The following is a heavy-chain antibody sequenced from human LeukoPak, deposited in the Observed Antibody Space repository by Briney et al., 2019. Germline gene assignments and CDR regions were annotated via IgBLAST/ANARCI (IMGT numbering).Heavy chain of an antibody. CDR3: ARRFRTGGNLHHDAYDV. J-gene: IGHJ3*01. CDR2: IYSVGSP. Sequence: SETLSLTCTVSGASISDYYWGWIRQPPGKGLEWIGHIYSVGSPTCSPSLMSRVSISMDTSRNQFSLELSSVTAADTAVYYCARRFRTGGNLHHDAYDVWGQGTVVTVSS. V-gene: IGHV4-4*09. D-gene: IGHD1-14*01. CDR1: GASISDYY.